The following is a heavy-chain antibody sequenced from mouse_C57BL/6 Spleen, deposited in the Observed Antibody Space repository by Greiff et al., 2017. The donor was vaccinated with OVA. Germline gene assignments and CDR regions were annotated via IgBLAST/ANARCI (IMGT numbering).Heavy chain of an antibody. CDR2: IDPETGGT. D-gene: IGHD2-1*01. Sequence: QVHVKQSGAELVRPGASVTLSCKASGYTFTDYEMHWVKQTPVHGLEWIGAIDPETGGTAYNQKFKGKAILTADKSSSTAYMELRSLTSEDSAVYYCTRRGLPYWGQGTTLTVSS. V-gene: IGHV1-15*01. CDR1: GYTFTDYE. CDR3: TRRGLPY. J-gene: IGHJ2*01.